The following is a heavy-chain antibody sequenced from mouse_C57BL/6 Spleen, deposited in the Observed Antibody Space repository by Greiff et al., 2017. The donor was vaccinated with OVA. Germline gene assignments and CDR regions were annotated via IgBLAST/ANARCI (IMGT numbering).Heavy chain of an antibody. CDR2: IDPEDGDT. V-gene: IGHV14-2*01. CDR1: GFNITDYY. D-gene: IGHD1-2*01. Sequence: EVQLQQSGAELVKPGASVKLSCTASGFNITDYYMHWVKQRPEQGLEWIGRIDPEDGDTKYAPKFQGKATITADTSSITAYLQLSSLTSEDTAVYYCARSYYGHYAMDYWGQGTSVTVSS. J-gene: IGHJ4*01. CDR3: ARSYYGHYAMDY.